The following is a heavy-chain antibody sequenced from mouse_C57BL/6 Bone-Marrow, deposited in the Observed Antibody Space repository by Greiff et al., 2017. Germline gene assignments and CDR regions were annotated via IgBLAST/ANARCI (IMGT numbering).Heavy chain of an antibody. Sequence: EVKVVESGGGLVKPGGSLTLSCAASGFTFSSYAMSWVRQTPEKRLEWVATISDGGSYTYYPDNVKGRFTISRDNAKNNLYLQMSHLKSEDTAMYYCARDSGPNYYGSGYFDYWGQGTTLTVSS. D-gene: IGHD1-1*01. CDR3: ARDSGPNYYGSGYFDY. J-gene: IGHJ2*01. CDR1: GFTFSSYA. CDR2: ISDGGSYT. V-gene: IGHV5-4*01.